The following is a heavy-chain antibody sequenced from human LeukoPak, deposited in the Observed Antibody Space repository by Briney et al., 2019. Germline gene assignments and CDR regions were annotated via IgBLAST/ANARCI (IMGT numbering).Heavy chain of an antibody. CDR3: AREFGGGYGGFDY. CDR2: IWYDGSNK. J-gene: IGHJ4*02. CDR1: GFTFSSYG. D-gene: IGHD3-16*01. V-gene: IGHV3-33*01. Sequence: GRSLRLSCAASGFTFSSYGMHWVRQASGKGLEWVAVIWYDGSNKYYADSVKGRFTISRDNSKNTLYLQMNSLRAEDTAVYYCAREFGGGYGGFDYWGQGTLVTVSS.